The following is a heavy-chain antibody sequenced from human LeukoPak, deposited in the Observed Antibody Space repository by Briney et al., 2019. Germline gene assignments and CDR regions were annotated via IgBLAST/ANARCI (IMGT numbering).Heavy chain of an antibody. Sequence: ASVKVSCKASGYTFTGYYMHWVRQAPGQRLEWMGWINPNSGGTNYAQKFQGRVTMTRDTSISTAYMELSRLRSDDTAVYYCARDHHYSNYALDYWGQGTLVTVSS. D-gene: IGHD4-11*01. CDR1: GYTFTGYY. CDR3: ARDHHYSNYALDY. J-gene: IGHJ4*02. CDR2: INPNSGGT. V-gene: IGHV1-2*02.